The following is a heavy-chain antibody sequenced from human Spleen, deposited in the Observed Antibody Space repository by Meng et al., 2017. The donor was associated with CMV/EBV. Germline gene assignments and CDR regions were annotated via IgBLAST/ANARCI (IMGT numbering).Heavy chain of an antibody. CDR3: ARARFDY. V-gene: IGHV4-39*07. Sequence: SETLSLTCIVSGDSISSSGYYWGWVRQPPGKGLEWIGSIYHSGSTYYNPSLKSRVTISVDTSKNQFSLKLSSVTAADTAVYYCARARFDYWGQGTLVTVSS. CDR1: GDSISSSGYY. J-gene: IGHJ4*02. CDR2: IYHSGST.